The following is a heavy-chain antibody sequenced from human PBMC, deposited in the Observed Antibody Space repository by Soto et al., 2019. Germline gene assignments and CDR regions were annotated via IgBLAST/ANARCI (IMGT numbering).Heavy chain of an antibody. CDR2: IYPGDSDT. D-gene: IGHD2-2*01. J-gene: IGHJ4*02. Sequence: GESLKISCKGSGYRFTNYWIGWVRHMPGKGREWMGIIYPGDSDTRYSPSFQGQVTISADKSINTAYLQWSSLKASDTAMYYCARDYCSGTTCNEFDYWGQGTQVTVSS. CDR1: GYRFTNYW. CDR3: ARDYCSGTTCNEFDY. V-gene: IGHV5-51*01.